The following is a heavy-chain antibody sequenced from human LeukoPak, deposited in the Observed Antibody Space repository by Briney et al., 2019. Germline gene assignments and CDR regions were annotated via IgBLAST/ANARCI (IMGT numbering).Heavy chain of an antibody. V-gene: IGHV3-30*02. CDR2: VRYDGNNP. J-gene: IGHJ4*02. CDR1: GFTFGSYG. D-gene: IGHD4-17*01. CDR3: ARGSRYGDYPYYCDF. Sequence: GGSLRLSCAASGFTFGSYGMHWVRQAPGKGLDWVAFVRYDGNNPYYSASVEGRFTISRDNSKNTVLLQMNNLRLEDAAVYYCARGSRYGDYPYYCDFWGQGTLVTVSS.